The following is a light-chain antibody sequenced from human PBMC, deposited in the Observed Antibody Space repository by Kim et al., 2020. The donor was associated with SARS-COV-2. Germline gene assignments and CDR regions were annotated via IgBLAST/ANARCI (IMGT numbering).Light chain of an antibody. CDR1: KLVNKY. CDR2: QDT. Sequence: SVSPGQTASITCSGHKLVNKYVSWYQQKPGQSPVLVIYQDTKRPSGIPERFSGSNSGNTGTLTISGTQAMDEADYYCQAWDSSTVVFGGGTQLTVL. CDR3: QAWDSSTVV. J-gene: IGLJ2*01. V-gene: IGLV3-1*01.